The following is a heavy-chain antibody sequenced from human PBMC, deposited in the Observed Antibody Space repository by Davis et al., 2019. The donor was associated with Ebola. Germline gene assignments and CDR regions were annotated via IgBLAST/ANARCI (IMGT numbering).Heavy chain of an antibody. CDR2: IYYSGST. CDR3: ASSITIFGVVSHWYFDL. J-gene: IGHJ2*01. D-gene: IGHD3-3*01. CDR1: GGSISSGDYY. Sequence: LRLSCTVSGGSISSGDYYWSWIRQPPGKGLEWIGYIYYSGSTYYNPSLKSRVTISVDTSKNQFSLKLSSVTAADTAVYYCASSITIFGVVSHWYFDLWGRGTLVTVSS. V-gene: IGHV4-30-4*01.